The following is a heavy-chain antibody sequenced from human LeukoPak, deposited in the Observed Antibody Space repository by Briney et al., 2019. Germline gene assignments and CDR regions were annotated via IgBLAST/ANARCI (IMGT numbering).Heavy chain of an antibody. V-gene: IGHV1-69*13. J-gene: IGHJ4*02. CDR2: IIPIFGTA. CDR3: ARDRNYYDHNGNFDY. Sequence: ASVKVSCKASGGTFSSYAISWVRQAPGQGLEWMGGIIPIFGTASYAQKFQGRVTITADESTSTAYMELSSLRSDDTAVYYCARDRNYYDHNGNFDYWGQGTLVTVSS. CDR1: GGTFSSYA. D-gene: IGHD3-22*01.